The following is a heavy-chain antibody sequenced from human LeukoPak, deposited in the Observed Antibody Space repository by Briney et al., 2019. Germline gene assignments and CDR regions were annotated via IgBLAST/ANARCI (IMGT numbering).Heavy chain of an antibody. CDR3: ARVYYGDYGGGFDL. J-gene: IGHJ3*01. CDR1: GFTFSSYG. Sequence: GGSLRLSCAASGFTFSSYGMSWVRQAPGKGLEWVSGINWNGGSTGYADSVKGRFTISRDNAKNSLYLQMNSLRAEDTALYYCARVYYGDYGGGFDLWGQGTMVTVSS. CDR2: INWNGGST. V-gene: IGHV3-20*04. D-gene: IGHD4-17*01.